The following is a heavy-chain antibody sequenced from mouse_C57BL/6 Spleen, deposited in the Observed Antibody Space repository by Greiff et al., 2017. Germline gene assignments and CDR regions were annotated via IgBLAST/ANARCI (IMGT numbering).Heavy chain of an antibody. V-gene: IGHV5-6*01. CDR3: ASGPLDY. CDR2: ISSGGSYT. J-gene: IGHJ2*01. CDR1: GFTFSSSG. Sequence: EVQLVEPGGDLVKPGGSLQLSCAASGFTFSSSGMSWVRQTPDKRLEWVATISSGGSYTYYPDSVKGRFTISRDNDKNTLYLQVSSLKSRDTAVYYCASGPLDYWGQGTTLTVPS. D-gene: IGHD3-1*01.